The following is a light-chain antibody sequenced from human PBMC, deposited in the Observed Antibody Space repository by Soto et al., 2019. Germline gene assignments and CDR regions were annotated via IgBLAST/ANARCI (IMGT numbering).Light chain of an antibody. CDR1: QSVFWERNKKNY. CDR3: QQYYGFPLS. Sequence: DIAMTQSPDSLSVTLGERATINCKSSQSVFWERNKKNYLSWYQQKPGQPPKLLISWASARESGVPDRFSGTGSETDFTLTISSLQAEDAAIYYCQQYYGFPLSVGGGTKVEIK. V-gene: IGKV4-1*01. J-gene: IGKJ4*01. CDR2: WAS.